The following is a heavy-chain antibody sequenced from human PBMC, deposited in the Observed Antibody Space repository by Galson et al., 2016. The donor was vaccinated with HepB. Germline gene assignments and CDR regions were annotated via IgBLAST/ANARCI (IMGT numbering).Heavy chain of an antibody. V-gene: IGHV5-10-1*01. CDR3: ARSHCSGGSCYDYYYYGMDF. CDR2: IDPSDSYT. Sequence: QSGAEVKKPGESLRISCKGSGYSFTSYWINWVRQMPGKVLEWMGRIDPSDSYTNYSPSFQGPLTISADKSISTAYLQWSSLKASDTAMYYCARSHCSGGSCYDYYYYGMDFWGQGTTVTVSS. CDR1: GYSFTSYW. J-gene: IGHJ6*02. D-gene: IGHD2-15*01.